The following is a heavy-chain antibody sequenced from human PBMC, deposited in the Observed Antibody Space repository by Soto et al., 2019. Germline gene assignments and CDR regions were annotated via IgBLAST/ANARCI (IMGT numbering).Heavy chain of an antibody. CDR1: GFTFRRFW. D-gene: IGHD6-19*01. CDR3: ARWEADYSSGSYAIDY. V-gene: IGHV3-7*01. J-gene: IGHJ4*02. Sequence: GSLRLSCATSGFTFRRFWMTWVRQAPGKGLEWVASIKQDGSEIYYVDSVKGRFTISRDNAKSSLYLQMDSLRADDTAVYYCARWEADYSSGSYAIDYWGQGTLVTVSS. CDR2: IKQDGSEI.